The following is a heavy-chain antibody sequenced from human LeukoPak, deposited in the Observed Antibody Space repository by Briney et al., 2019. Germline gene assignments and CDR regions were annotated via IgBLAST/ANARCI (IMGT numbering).Heavy chain of an antibody. CDR3: ARGGSSGREY. J-gene: IGHJ4*02. Sequence: PSETLFLTCTVSGGSISSGSYYWSWIRQPAGKGLEWIGRIYTIGSTNYNPSLKSRVTISVDTSKNQFSLKLSSVTAADTAVYYCARGGSSGREYWGQGTLVTVSS. D-gene: IGHD6-19*01. CDR2: IYTIGST. V-gene: IGHV4-61*02. CDR1: GGSISSGSYY.